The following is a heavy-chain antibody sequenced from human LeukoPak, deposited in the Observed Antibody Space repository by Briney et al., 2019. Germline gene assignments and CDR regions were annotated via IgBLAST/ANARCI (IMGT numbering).Heavy chain of an antibody. CDR2: INPNSGGT. CDR1: GYTFTGYY. CDR3: RGGIYYDSSGYPPRMFDY. D-gene: IGHD3-22*01. V-gene: IGHV1-2*02. Sequence: ASVKVSCTASGYTFTGYYMPWVRQAPGQGLEWMGWINPNSGGTNYAQKFQGRVTMTRDTSISTAYMELSRLRSDDTAAYYCRGGIYYDSSGYPPRMFDYWGQGTLVTVSS. J-gene: IGHJ4*02.